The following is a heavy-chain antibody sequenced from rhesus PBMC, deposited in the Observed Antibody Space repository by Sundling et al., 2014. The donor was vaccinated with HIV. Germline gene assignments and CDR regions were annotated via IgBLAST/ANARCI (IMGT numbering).Heavy chain of an antibody. D-gene: IGHD2-15*01. J-gene: IGHJ4*01. V-gene: IGHV3-54*02. CDR3: ARDYCDGTYCSFFDS. Sequence: EVQLVESGGGLVQPGGSLRLSCAASGFTFSSYGIHWVRQAPGKGLEWVALISDDGSKKFYADSVQDRFTISRDNSKNMLYLHMNNLKLEDTAVYYCARDYCDGTYCSFFDSWGQGVLVTVSS. CDR2: ISDDGSKK. CDR1: GFTFSSYG.